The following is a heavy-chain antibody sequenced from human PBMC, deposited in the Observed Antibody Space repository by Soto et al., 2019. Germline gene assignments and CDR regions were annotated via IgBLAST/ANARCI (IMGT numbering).Heavy chain of an antibody. CDR3: TTGGFPYYDILTSPTRPGGESLVH. D-gene: IGHD3-9*01. J-gene: IGHJ4*02. Sequence: GGSLRLSCAASGFTFSNAWMNWVRQAPGKGLEWVGRIKSKTDGGTTDYAAPVKGRFTISRDDSKNTLYLQMNSLKTEDTAVYYCTTGGFPYYDILTSPTRPGGESLVHWGQGTLVTVSS. V-gene: IGHV3-15*07. CDR2: IKSKTDGGTT. CDR1: GFTFSNAW.